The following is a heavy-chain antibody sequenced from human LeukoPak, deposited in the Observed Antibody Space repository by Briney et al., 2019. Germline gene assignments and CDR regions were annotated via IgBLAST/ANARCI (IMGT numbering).Heavy chain of an antibody. V-gene: IGHV4-30-2*01. CDR3: ARGTVTRYYYYGMDV. J-gene: IGHJ6*02. Sequence: SETLSLTCAVSGGSISSGGYSWSWIRQPPGKGLEWIGYIYHSGSTYYNPSLKSRVTISVDRSKNQFSLKLSFVTAADTAVYYCARGTVTRYYYYGMDVWGQGTTVTVSS. D-gene: IGHD4-17*01. CDR1: GGSISSGGYS. CDR2: IYHSGST.